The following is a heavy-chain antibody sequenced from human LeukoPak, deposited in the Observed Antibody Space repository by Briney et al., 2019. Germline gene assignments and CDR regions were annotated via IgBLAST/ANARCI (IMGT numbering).Heavy chain of an antibody. CDR2: IYYSGST. Sequence: TASETLSLTCTVSGGSISSYYWSWIRQPPGKGLEWIGYIYYSGSTNYNPSLKSRVSISVDTSKNQFSLKLSSVTAADTAVYYCARGGFGSDYWGQGTLVTVSS. CDR1: GGSISSYY. V-gene: IGHV4-59*01. CDR3: ARGGFGSDY. D-gene: IGHD3-10*01. J-gene: IGHJ4*02.